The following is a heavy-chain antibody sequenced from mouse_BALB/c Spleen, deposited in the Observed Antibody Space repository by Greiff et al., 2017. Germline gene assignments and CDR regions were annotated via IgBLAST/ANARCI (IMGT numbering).Heavy chain of an antibody. V-gene: IGHV5-6-3*01. CDR1: GFTFSSYG. CDR2: INSNGGST. J-gene: IGHJ2*01. CDR3: ARDDGYYFDY. Sequence: EVKLVESGGGLVQPGGSLKLSCAASGFTFSSYGMSWVRQTPDKRLELVATINSNGGSTYYPDSVKGRFTISRDNAKNTLYLQMSSLKSEDTAMYYCARDDGYYFDYWGQGTTLTVSS.